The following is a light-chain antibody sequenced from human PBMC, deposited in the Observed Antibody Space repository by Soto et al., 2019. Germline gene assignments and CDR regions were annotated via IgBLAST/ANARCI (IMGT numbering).Light chain of an antibody. V-gene: IGLV4-60*02. Sequence: QSVLTQSSSASASLGSSVKLTCTLSSGHSSYIIAWHQQQPGKAPRYLMKLEGSGSYNKGSGVPDRFSGSSSGADRYLTISNLQFQDEADYYCATCDSNTHTVFGGGTKLTVL. CDR1: SGHSSYI. CDR2: LEGSGSY. CDR3: ATCDSNTHTV. J-gene: IGLJ3*02.